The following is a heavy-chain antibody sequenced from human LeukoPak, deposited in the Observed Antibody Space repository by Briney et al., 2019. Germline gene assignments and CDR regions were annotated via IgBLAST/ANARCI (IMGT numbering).Heavy chain of an antibody. D-gene: IGHD3-22*01. CDR1: GGSISSYY. Sequence: SETLSLTCTVSGGSISSYYRSWIRQPAGKGLEWIGRIYTSGSTNYNPSLKSRVTMSADTSKNQFSLKLSSVTAADTAVYYCARGGDYYDSSGYYYYWGQGTLVTVSS. J-gene: IGHJ4*02. CDR2: IYTSGST. CDR3: ARGGDYYDSSGYYYY. V-gene: IGHV4-4*07.